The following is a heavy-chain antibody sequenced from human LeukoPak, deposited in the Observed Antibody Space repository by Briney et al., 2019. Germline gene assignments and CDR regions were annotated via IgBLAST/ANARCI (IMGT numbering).Heavy chain of an antibody. CDR1: GFTFSSYE. CDR3: ARRGSYDDY. V-gene: IGHV3-48*03. Sequence: GGSLRLSCAASGFTFSSYEMNWVRRAPGKGLEWVSYISSSGSTIYYADSVKGRFTISRDNAKDSLYLQMNSLRAEDTAVYYCARRGSYDDYWGQGTLVTVSS. CDR2: ISSSGSTI. D-gene: IGHD3-16*01. J-gene: IGHJ4*02.